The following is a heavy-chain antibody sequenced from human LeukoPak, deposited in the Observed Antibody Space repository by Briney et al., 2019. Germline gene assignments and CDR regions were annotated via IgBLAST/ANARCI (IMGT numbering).Heavy chain of an antibody. D-gene: IGHD2-21*02. Sequence: KPSETLSLTCTVSGGSINSYYCSWIRQPPGKGLEWIGFIYYNGSTNYNPSLKSRVTISVDTSKNQFSLKLSSVTAADTAVYYCARDCGGDCYLGPFVYWGQGTLVTVSS. V-gene: IGHV4-59*01. CDR2: IYYNGST. J-gene: IGHJ4*02. CDR1: GGSINSYY. CDR3: ARDCGGDCYLGPFVY.